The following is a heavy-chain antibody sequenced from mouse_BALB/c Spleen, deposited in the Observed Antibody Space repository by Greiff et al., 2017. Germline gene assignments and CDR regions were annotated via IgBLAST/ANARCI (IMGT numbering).Heavy chain of an antibody. CDR2: ISYDGSN. CDR3: ARLDRYDGYYAMDY. CDR1: GYSITSGYY. Sequence: VQLKESGPGLVKPSQSLSLTCSVTGYSITSGYYWNWIRQFPGNKLEWMGYISYDGSNNYNPSLKNRISITRDTSKNQFFLKLNSVTTEDTATYYCARLDRYDGYYAMDYWGQGTSVTVSS. J-gene: IGHJ4*01. V-gene: IGHV3-6*02. D-gene: IGHD2-14*01.